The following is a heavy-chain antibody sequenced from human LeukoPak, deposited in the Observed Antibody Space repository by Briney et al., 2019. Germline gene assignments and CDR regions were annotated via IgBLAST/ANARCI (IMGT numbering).Heavy chain of an antibody. D-gene: IGHD6-19*01. CDR2: ISGSGGST. J-gene: IGHJ4*02. Sequence: GGSLRLSCAASGFTFSSYAMSWVRQGPGKGVEWGSDISGSGGSTYNADSVKGRFTISRENTKNTLYLQMNSLRAEDTAVYYCAKDLGFYSSGPFDYWGQGTLVTVSS. CDR1: GFTFSSYA. CDR3: AKDLGFYSSGPFDY. V-gene: IGHV3-23*01.